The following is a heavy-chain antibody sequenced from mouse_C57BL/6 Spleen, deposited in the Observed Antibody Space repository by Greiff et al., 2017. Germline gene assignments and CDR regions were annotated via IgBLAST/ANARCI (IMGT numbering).Heavy chain of an antibody. D-gene: IGHD4-1*01. J-gene: IGHJ1*03. CDR1: GYTFTSYW. CDR2: INPSSGYT. CDR3: AGSELGGDWYMDV. Sequence: QVQLQQSGAELVTPGASVKLSCKASGYTFTSYWMHWVKQRPGQGLEWIGYINPSSGYTKYNQKFKDKATLTADKSSSTAYMQLSSLTYEDSAVYDSAGSELGGDWYMDVWGTGTTVTVSS. V-gene: IGHV1-7*01.